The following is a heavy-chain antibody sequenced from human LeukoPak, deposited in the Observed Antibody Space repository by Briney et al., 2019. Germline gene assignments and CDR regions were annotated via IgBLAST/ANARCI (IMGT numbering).Heavy chain of an antibody. CDR1: GYTFTSYA. CDR2: IVVGSGNT. Sequence: SVKVSCKASGYTFTSYAMQWVRQARGQRLEWIGWIVVGSGNTNYAQKFQERVTITRDMSTSTAYMELSSLRSEDTAVYYCAAEMSYCSGGSCYEEGDYWGQGTLVTVSS. D-gene: IGHD2-15*01. CDR3: AAEMSYCSGGSCYEEGDY. J-gene: IGHJ4*02. V-gene: IGHV1-58*02.